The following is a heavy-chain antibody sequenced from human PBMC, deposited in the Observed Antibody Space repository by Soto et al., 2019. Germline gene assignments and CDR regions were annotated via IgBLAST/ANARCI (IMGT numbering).Heavy chain of an antibody. V-gene: IGHV3-30-3*01. D-gene: IGHD3-3*01. J-gene: IGHJ4*02. CDR1: GFTFSSYA. CDR2: ISYDGSNK. CDR3: ARDWTGYDY. Sequence: QVQLVESGGGVVQPGRSLRLSCAASGFTFSSYAMHWVRQAPGKGLEWVAVISYDGSNKYYADSVKGRFTISRVNSKNTLYLQMNSLRAEDTAVYYCARDWTGYDYWGQGTLVTVSS.